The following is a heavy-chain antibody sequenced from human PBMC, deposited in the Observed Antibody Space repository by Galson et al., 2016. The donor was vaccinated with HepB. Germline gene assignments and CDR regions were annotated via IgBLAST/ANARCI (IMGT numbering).Heavy chain of an antibody. CDR2: IGGSGGST. D-gene: IGHD2-21*01. CDR3: AKEFVATGAVVGDY. Sequence: SLRLSCAASGFTFSSYAMTWVRQAPGKGLEWVSAIGGSGGSTYYADSAKGRFTISRDNSKNTLSLQMNSLRVEDTALYYCAKEFVATGAVVGDYWGQGTLVTVSS. V-gene: IGHV3-23*01. CDR1: GFTFSSYA. J-gene: IGHJ4*02.